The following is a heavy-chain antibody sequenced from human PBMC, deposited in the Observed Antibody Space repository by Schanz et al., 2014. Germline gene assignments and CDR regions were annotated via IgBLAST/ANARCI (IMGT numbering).Heavy chain of an antibody. CDR2: IWYDGSNK. CDR3: AKEKEEVAADGSFFDY. J-gene: IGHJ4*02. D-gene: IGHD6-13*01. V-gene: IGHV3-33*06. CDR1: GFTFSSYG. Sequence: QAQLVESGGGVVQPGRSLRLSCAASGFTFSSYGMHWVRQAPGRGLEWVALIWYDGSNKYYAESVKGRFTISRDNSKNTVNLQMNSLRAEDTAVYYCAKEKEEVAADGSFFDYWGQGTLVTVSS.